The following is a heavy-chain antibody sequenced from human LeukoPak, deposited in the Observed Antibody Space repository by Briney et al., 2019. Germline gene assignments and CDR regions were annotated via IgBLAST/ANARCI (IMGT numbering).Heavy chain of an antibody. J-gene: IGHJ4*02. V-gene: IGHV3-23*01. CDR3: ARPTYYYDSSGYYGLIY. Sequence: GGSLRLSCAASGFTFGTYAMSWVRQAPGKGLEWVSAISGSGDKSYYADSVKGRFTISRDNSKNTLYLQMNSLRAEDTAVYYCARPTYYYDSSGYYGLIYWGQGTLVTVSS. D-gene: IGHD3-22*01. CDR2: ISGSGDKS. CDR1: GFTFGTYA.